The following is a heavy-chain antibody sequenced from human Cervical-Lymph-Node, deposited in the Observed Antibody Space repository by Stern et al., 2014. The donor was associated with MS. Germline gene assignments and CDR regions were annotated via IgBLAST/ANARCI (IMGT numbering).Heavy chain of an antibody. CDR1: GFSFKDYW. J-gene: IGHJ5*01. Sequence: VQLVESGGGLVQPGGSLRLSCAASGFSFKDYWMTWLRQAPGKGLEWVANIRQDGAEIYYVDSMKGRVTISRDNAKNSLYLHMSSLRTEDTAVYYCARDGYGWFDSWGQGTLVTVSS. CDR2: IRQDGAEI. V-gene: IGHV3-7*01. CDR3: ARDGYGWFDS. D-gene: IGHD2-2*03.